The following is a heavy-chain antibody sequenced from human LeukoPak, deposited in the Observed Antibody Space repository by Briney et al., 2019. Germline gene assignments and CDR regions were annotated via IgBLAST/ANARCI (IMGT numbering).Heavy chain of an antibody. D-gene: IGHD3-3*01. J-gene: IGHJ5*02. V-gene: IGHV4-59*01. CDR2: IYYNGST. Sequence: SETLSLTCTVSGGSISSDYWSWIRQPPGKGLEWIGDIYYNGSTKYNPSLKSRVTISVDTSKNQFSLKLSSVTAADTAVYYCARGPRFLEWLLYPWFDPWGQGTLVTVSS. CDR3: ARGPRFLEWLLYPWFDP. CDR1: GGSISSDY.